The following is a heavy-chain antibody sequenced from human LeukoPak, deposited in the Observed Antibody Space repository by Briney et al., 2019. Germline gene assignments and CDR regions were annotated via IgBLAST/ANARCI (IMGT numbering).Heavy chain of an antibody. CDR2: IYYSGST. CDR3: ARAPTTVATKPFDY. V-gene: IGHV4-31*03. CDR1: GGSISSGGYY. D-gene: IGHD4-17*01. Sequence: SETLSLTCTVSGGSISSGGYYWSWIRQHPGKGLEWIGYIYYSGSTYYNPSLKSRVTISVDTSKDQFSLKLSSVTAADTAVYYCARAPTTVATKPFDYWGQGTLVTVSS. J-gene: IGHJ4*02.